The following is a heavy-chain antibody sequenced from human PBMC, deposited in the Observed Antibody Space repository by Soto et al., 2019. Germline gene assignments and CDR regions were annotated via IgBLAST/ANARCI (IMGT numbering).Heavy chain of an antibody. CDR1: GYSVTSYW. CDR3: AGSPGQYYYGMDV. D-gene: IGHD6-13*01. Sequence: PGESLKISCKGSGYSVTSYWIGWVRQMPGKGLEWMGIIYPGDSDTRYSPSFQGQVTISADKSISTAYLQWSSLKASDTAMYYCAGSPGQYYYGMDVWGQGTTVTVSS. CDR2: IYPGDSDT. V-gene: IGHV5-51*01. J-gene: IGHJ6*02.